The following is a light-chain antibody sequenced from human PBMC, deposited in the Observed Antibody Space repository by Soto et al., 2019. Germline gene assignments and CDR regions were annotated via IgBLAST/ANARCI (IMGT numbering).Light chain of an antibody. CDR1: QSVRSY. CDR3: QQRASRPLT. CDR2: DAS. V-gene: IGKV3-11*01. Sequence: EIVLTQSPATLSLSPGERATLSCRASQSVRSYLAWYQQKPGQAPRLLIYDASNRATDIPARFSGSGSGTDFTLTISSLDPEDSAVYYCQQRASRPLTFGGGTNVEIK. J-gene: IGKJ4*01.